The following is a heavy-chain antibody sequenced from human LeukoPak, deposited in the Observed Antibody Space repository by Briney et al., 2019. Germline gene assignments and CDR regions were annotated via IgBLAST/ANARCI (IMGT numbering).Heavy chain of an antibody. CDR2: MNPNSGNT. Sequence: ASVKVSCKASGYTFTSYDINWVRQATGQGLEWMGWMNPNSGNTGYAQKFQGRVTITRNTSISTAYMELSSLRSEDTAVYYCARGLLGYYYDSSGYYLPDAFDIWGQGTMVTVSS. D-gene: IGHD3-22*01. CDR3: ARGLLGYYYDSSGYYLPDAFDI. J-gene: IGHJ3*02. CDR1: GYTFTSYD. V-gene: IGHV1-8*01.